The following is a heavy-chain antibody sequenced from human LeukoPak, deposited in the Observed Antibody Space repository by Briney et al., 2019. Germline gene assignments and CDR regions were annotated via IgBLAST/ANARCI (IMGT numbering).Heavy chain of an antibody. CDR1: GFTFSSYG. CDR2: ISYDGSNK. J-gene: IGHJ4*02. D-gene: IGHD3-22*01. Sequence: GGSLRLSCAASGFTFSSYGMHWVRQAPGKGLEWVAVISYDGSNKYYADSVKGRFTISRENSKNTLYLQMNSLRAEDMAVYYCAKVAYYYDSSGYWGDYWGQGTLVTVSS. CDR3: AKVAYYYDSSGYWGDY. V-gene: IGHV3-30*18.